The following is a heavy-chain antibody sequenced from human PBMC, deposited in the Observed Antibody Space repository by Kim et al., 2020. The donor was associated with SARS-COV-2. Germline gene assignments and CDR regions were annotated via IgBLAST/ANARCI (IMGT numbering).Heavy chain of an antibody. Sequence: ASVKVSCKASGYTFSSYAMNWVRQAPGQGLEWMGWINTNTGNPTYAQGFTGRFVFSLDTSLSTAYLQISSLKVEDTAVYYCARADRGVVVVAATDRTPANWFDPWGQGTLVTVSS. J-gene: IGHJ5*02. CDR2: INTNTGNP. V-gene: IGHV7-4-1*02. D-gene: IGHD2-15*01. CDR3: ARADRGVVVVAATDRTPANWFDP. CDR1: GYTFSSYA.